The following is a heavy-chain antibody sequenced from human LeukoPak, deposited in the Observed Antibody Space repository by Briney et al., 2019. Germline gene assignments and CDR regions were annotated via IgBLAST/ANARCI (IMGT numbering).Heavy chain of an antibody. Sequence: GGSLRLSCAASGFTFHIYAMHWVRQAPGKGLEWVAVISYDGSNKYYADSVKGRFTISRDNSKNTLYLQMNSLRAEDTAVYYCARDLVSIVVVTYRLGYWGQGTLVTVSS. J-gene: IGHJ4*02. V-gene: IGHV3-30-3*01. D-gene: IGHD2-21*02. CDR1: GFTFHIYA. CDR3: ARDLVSIVVVTYRLGY. CDR2: ISYDGSNK.